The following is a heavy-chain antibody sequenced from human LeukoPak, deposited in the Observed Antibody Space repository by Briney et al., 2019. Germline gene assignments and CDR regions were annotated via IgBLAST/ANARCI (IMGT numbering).Heavy chain of an antibody. CDR3: ARDNEYCTGGTCRLDY. V-gene: IGHV3-74*01. CDR1: GFTFSSYE. J-gene: IGHJ4*02. Sequence: GGSLRLSCAASGFTFSSYEMNWVRQAPGKGLVWVSRINNDGRSTSYAGSVKGRFTISRDNAKNTLYLQMNSLRAEDTAVYYCARDNEYCTGGTCRLDYWGQGTLVTVS. CDR2: INNDGRST. D-gene: IGHD2-15*01.